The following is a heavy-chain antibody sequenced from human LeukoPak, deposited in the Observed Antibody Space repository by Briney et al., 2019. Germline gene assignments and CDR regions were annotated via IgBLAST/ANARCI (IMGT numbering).Heavy chain of an antibody. CDR3: ASSGSYRFDY. Sequence: GGSLRLSCAASGFTFSSYSMNWVRQAPGKGLEWVSHITASGTAMFYADSVKGRFTISRDNAKNSLYLQMNSLRDEDMAVYYCASSGSYRFDYWGQGTLVTVSS. CDR1: GFTFSSYS. CDR2: ITASGTAM. J-gene: IGHJ4*02. V-gene: IGHV3-48*02. D-gene: IGHD1-26*01.